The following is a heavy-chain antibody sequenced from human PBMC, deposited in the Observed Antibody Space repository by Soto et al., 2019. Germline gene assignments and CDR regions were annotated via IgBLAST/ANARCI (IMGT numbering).Heavy chain of an antibody. CDR2: ISYDGSNK. V-gene: IGHV3-30-3*01. D-gene: IGHD3-10*01. CDR3: ARDTLTSDYYGSGSYRRGYYGMDV. Sequence: PGGSLRLSCAASGFTFSSYAMHWVRQAPGKGLEWVAVISYDGSNKYYADSVKGRFTISRDNSKNTLYLQMNSLRAEDTAVYYCARDTLTSDYYGSGSYRRGYYGMDVWGQGTTVTVSS. J-gene: IGHJ6*02. CDR1: GFTFSSYA.